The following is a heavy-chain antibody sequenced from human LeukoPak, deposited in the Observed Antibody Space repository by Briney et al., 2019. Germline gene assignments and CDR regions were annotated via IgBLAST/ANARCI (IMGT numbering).Heavy chain of an antibody. V-gene: IGHV1-69*04. CDR1: GYTFTSYG. J-gene: IGHJ2*01. D-gene: IGHD1/OR15-1a*01. Sequence: ASVKLSCKASGYTFTSYGISWVRQAPGQGVEWMGRSIPVIGTTNYAETFQGRVTITADISTSTAYMKLSSLRSEDMAVYYCARGAGIAITGTIWYFDLWGRGTLVTVSS. CDR2: SIPVIGTT. CDR3: ARGAGIAITGTIWYFDL.